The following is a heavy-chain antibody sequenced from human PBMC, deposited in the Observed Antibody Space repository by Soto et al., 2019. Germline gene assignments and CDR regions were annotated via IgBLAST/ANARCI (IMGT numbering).Heavy chain of an antibody. CDR1: GLTVGNHA. Sequence: GWSLGHGCAVSGLTVGNHAMSWVRQAPGKGLEWVSTISVSGGTTYYADSVKGRFTISRDNSKNTLYLQMNSLRAEDSAVRYCAKSQGCSRGPCYPHWGYYYYAMDVWGQGTTVIFS. CDR2: ISVSGGTT. D-gene: IGHD2-15*01. CDR3: AKSQGCSRGPCYPHWGYYYYAMDV. V-gene: IGHV3-23*01. J-gene: IGHJ6*01.